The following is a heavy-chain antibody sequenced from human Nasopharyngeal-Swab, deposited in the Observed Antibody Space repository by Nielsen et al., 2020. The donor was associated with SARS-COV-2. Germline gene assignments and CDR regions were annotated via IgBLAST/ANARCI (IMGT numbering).Heavy chain of an antibody. J-gene: IGHJ6*02. Sequence: GGSLRLSCAASGFTFSSYGMHWVRQAPGKGLEWVAVIWYDGSNKYYADSVKGRFTISRDNSKNTLYLQMNSLRAEGTAVYYCARDQPTPHYYYYGMDVWGQGTTVTVSS. CDR3: ARDQPTPHYYYYGMDV. V-gene: IGHV3-33*01. D-gene: IGHD2-15*01. CDR1: GFTFSSYG. CDR2: IWYDGSNK.